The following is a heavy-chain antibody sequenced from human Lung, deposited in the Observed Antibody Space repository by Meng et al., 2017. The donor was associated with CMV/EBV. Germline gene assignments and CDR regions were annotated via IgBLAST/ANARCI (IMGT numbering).Heavy chain of an antibody. CDR3: AKDLLAAYFYYYAMDV. D-gene: IGHD2-21*01. Sequence: ESXKISXAASGFTFNTHAMNWARQAPGKGLEWIAGVSGSGSTTYYADSVRGRFTVSRDNSRNTLDLQMDSLRPADTAVYYCAKDLLAAYFYYYAMDVWGPGTXVTVSS. CDR2: VSGSGSTT. V-gene: IGHV3-23*01. J-gene: IGHJ6*01. CDR1: GFTFNTHA.